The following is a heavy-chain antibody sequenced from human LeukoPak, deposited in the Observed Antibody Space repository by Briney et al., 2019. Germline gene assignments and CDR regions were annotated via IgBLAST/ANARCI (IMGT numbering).Heavy chain of an antibody. CDR3: ARVGAGTTFGFAPFDY. Sequence: PSETLSLTCAVYGGSFSGYYWSWIRQPPGKGLEWIGEINHSGSTNYNPSLKSRVTISVDTSKNQFSLKLSSVTAAETAVYYCARVGAGTTFGFAPFDYWGQGTLVTVSS. V-gene: IGHV4-34*01. CDR2: INHSGST. CDR1: GGSFSGYY. J-gene: IGHJ4*02. D-gene: IGHD1-7*01.